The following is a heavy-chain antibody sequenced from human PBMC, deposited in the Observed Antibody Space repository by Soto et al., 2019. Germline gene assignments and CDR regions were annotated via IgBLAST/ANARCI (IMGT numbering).Heavy chain of an antibody. Sequence: SQTRSLTWAISGDSVSGNSAAWNWIRQSPSRGLEWLGRTYYRSRWYNDYAVSVKSRITVTPDTSKNQFSLHLNSVTPEDTAVYYCAREFRYYVSSDSYLDYWGQGALVTVS. J-gene: IGHJ4*02. V-gene: IGHV6-1*01. CDR3: AREFRYYVSSDSYLDY. D-gene: IGHD3-16*01. CDR1: GDSVSGNSAA. CDR2: TYYRSRWYN.